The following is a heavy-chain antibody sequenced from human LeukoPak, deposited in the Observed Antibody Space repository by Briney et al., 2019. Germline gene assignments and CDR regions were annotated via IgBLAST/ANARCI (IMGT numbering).Heavy chain of an antibody. J-gene: IGHJ4*02. V-gene: IGHV4-59*04. D-gene: IGHD5-18*01. CDR3: ATTKWIQLWFRFDY. CDR1: GGSISSYY. Sequence: SETLSLTCTVSGGSISSYYWSWIRQPPGKGLEWIGGIYHSGSTYYNPSLKSRVTISVDTSKNQFSLKLSSVTAADTAVYYCATTKWIQLWFRFDYWGQGTLVTVSS. CDR2: IYHSGST.